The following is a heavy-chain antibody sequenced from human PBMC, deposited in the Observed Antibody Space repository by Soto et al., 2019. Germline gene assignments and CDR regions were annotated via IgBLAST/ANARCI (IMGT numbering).Heavy chain of an antibody. J-gene: IGHJ3*02. CDR2: ISSSSSTI. CDR3: ARGGYYDILTGLRDAFDI. Sequence: GESLKISCAASGFTFSSYSMNWVRQAPGKGLEWVSYISSSSSTIYYADSVKGRFTISRDNAKNSLYLQMNSLRDEDTAVYYCARGGYYDILTGLRDAFDIWGQGTMVTVSS. D-gene: IGHD3-9*01. V-gene: IGHV3-48*02. CDR1: GFTFSSYS.